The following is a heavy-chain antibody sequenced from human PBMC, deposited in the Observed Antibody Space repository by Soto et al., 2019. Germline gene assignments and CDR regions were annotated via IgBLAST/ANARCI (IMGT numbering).Heavy chain of an antibody. Sequence: PSETLSLTCTVSGGSISSGGYYWSWIRQHPGKGLEWIGYIYYSGSTYYNPSLKSRVTISVDTSKNQFSLKLSSVTAADTAVYYCARVGIAARPHYLDYWGQGTLVTVSS. CDR3: ARVGIAARPHYLDY. J-gene: IGHJ4*02. CDR1: GGSISSGGYY. D-gene: IGHD6-6*01. V-gene: IGHV4-31*03. CDR2: IYYSGST.